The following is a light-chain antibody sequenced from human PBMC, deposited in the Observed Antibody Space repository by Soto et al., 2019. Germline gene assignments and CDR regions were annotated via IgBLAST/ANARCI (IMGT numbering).Light chain of an antibody. V-gene: IGKV1-8*01. CDR2: AAS. Sequence: AIRMTQSPSSFSASTGDRVTITCRASQGISSYLAWYQQKPGEAPKLLIYAASTLQSGVPSRFSGSGSGTDFTLTISCLQSEDFATCYCQQYYSYPWTFGQGTKVDIK. CDR3: QQYYSYPWT. CDR1: QGISSY. J-gene: IGKJ1*01.